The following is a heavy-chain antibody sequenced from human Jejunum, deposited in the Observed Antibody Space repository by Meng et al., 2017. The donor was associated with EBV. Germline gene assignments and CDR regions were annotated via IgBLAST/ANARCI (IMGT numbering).Heavy chain of an antibody. Sequence: EVQLVESGGGLIHPVDSLGLSCAGSGFTLSSYWMDWVRQSPGKGLVWVSRINSDGSKTNYADSVKGRLTISRDIAKNTLYLQLNSLRADDTAVYYCVRGPPPDTWGQGTLVTVSS. CDR2: INSDGSKT. CDR3: VRGPPPDT. CDR1: GFTLSSYW. V-gene: IGHV3-74*01. J-gene: IGHJ5*02.